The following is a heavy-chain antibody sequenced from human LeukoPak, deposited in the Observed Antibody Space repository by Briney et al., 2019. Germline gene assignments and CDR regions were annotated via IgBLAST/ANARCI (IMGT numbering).Heavy chain of an antibody. V-gene: IGHV3-15*01. CDR3: TTDRRGYSYGFGLRY. D-gene: IGHD5-18*01. Sequence: PGGSLRLSXAASGFTFSNAWMSWVRQAPGKGLEWVGRIKSKTDGGTTDYAAPVKGRFTISRDDSKNTLYLQMNSLKTEDTAVYYCTTDRRGYSYGFGLRYWGQGTLVTVSS. CDR2: IKSKTDGGTT. CDR1: GFTFSNAW. J-gene: IGHJ4*02.